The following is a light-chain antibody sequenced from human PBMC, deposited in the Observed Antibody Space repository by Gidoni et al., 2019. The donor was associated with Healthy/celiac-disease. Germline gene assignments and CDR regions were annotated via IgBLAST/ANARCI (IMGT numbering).Light chain of an antibody. V-gene: IGKV1-39*01. CDR1: KSISSY. CDR3: QQSYSTPLST. J-gene: IGKJ2*01. CDR2: AAS. Sequence: DIQMTQSPSSLSASVGSRVTITCRASKSISSYLNWYQQKPGKAPKLLIYAASSLQSGVPSRFSGSGSGTDFTLTISSLQPEDFATYYCQQSYSTPLSTFGQGTKLEIK.